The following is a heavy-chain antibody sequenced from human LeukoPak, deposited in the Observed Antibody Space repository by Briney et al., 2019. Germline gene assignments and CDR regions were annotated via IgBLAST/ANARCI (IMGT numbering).Heavy chain of an antibody. CDR1: GFTFSSYW. CDR3: ARESGFMMVGEINADNWFDP. V-gene: IGHV3-74*01. Sequence: PGGSLRLSCAASGFTFSSYWMHWVRHAPGKGLVWVSRINSDGSSTSYADSVKGRFTISRDNSKDTLYLHMKNLRPEDSAVYYCARESGFMMVGEINADNWFDPWGQGTPVTVSS. J-gene: IGHJ5*02. D-gene: IGHD3-3*01. CDR2: INSDGSST.